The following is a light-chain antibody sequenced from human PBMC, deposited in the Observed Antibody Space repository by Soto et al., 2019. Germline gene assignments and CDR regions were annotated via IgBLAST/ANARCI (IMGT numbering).Light chain of an antibody. V-gene: IGLV4-69*01. CDR2: LNSDGSH. Sequence: QSVLTQSPSASASLGASVKLTCTLSSGHSNYAIAWHQQQSEKGPRYLMKLNSDGSHNKGYGIPDRFSGSSSGAERYLTISSLQSEDEADYYCQTWGSGIVVFGGGTKLTVL. J-gene: IGLJ2*01. CDR3: QTWGSGIVV. CDR1: SGHSNYA.